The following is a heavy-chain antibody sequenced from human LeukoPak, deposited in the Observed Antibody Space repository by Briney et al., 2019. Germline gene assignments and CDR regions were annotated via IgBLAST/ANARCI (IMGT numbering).Heavy chain of an antibody. CDR1: GGSISSYY. CDR2: IYTSGST. D-gene: IGHD3-9*01. CDR3: AREAYDVLTSDWFDP. V-gene: IGHV4-4*07. Sequence: SETLSLTCTVSGGSISSYYWSWIRQPAGKGLEWIGRIYTSGSTNYNPSLKSRVTISVDTSKNQFSLKLSSVTAADTAMYYCAREAYDVLTSDWFDPWGQGTLVTVSS. J-gene: IGHJ5*02.